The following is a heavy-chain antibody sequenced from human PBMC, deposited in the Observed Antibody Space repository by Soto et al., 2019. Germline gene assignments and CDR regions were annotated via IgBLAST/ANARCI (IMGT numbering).Heavy chain of an antibody. J-gene: IGHJ6*02. CDR2: INGYNGNT. D-gene: IGHD3-16*01. CDR1: GYTFTSYG. CDR3: ARMGDVPYYYYGMDV. V-gene: IGHV1-18*01. Sequence: QVQLVQSGAEVKKPGASVKVSCKASGYTFTSYGISRVRQAPGQGLEWMGWINGYNGNTNHAQKLQGRVTMSTDTSTSTAYMELRSLRSDDSAVYYCARMGDVPYYYYGMDVWGQGTTVTVSS.